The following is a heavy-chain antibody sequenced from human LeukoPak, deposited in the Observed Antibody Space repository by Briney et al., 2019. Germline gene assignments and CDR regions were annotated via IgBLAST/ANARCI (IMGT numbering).Heavy chain of an antibody. CDR3: AKAISLWGWFDP. CDR2: ISWNSGSI. Sequence: GGSLRLSCAASGFTFDDYAMHSVRQAPGKGLEWHSGISWNSGSIGYAVSVEGRLPISRDNAKNSLYLQMNSLRAEDTALYYCAKAISLWGWFDPWGQGTLVTVSS. CDR1: GFTFDDYA. J-gene: IGHJ5*02. V-gene: IGHV3-9*01. D-gene: IGHD5-24*01.